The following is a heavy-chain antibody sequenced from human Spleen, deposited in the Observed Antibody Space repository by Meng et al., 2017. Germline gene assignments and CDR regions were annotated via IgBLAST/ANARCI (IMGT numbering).Heavy chain of an antibody. CDR1: GGSFSDYY. D-gene: IGHD4-11*01. CDR2: INHSGST. CDR3: ARGPTTMAHDFDY. J-gene: IGHJ4*02. V-gene: IGHV4-34*01. Sequence: QVQLRQWGAGLLKPSETLSRTCVVAGGSFSDYYWSWIRPPPGKGLEWIGEINHSGSTNYNPSLESRATISVDTSQNNLSLKLSSVTAADSAVYYCARGPTTMAHDFDYWGQGTLVTVSS.